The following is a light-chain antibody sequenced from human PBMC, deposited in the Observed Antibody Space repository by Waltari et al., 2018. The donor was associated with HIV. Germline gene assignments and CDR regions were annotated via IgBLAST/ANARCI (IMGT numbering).Light chain of an antibody. CDR3: QQSYSVSPT. CDR1: QSISTY. V-gene: IGKV1-39*01. J-gene: IGKJ4*01. Sequence: DIQMTQSPSSLSASIVDRVTITCRASQSISTYLNWYQQKPGKAPKLLIYAASNLQSGVPSRFSGSGSGTDFTLTVVSLQPEDFAAYYCQQSYSVSPTFGGGTKVEIK. CDR2: AAS.